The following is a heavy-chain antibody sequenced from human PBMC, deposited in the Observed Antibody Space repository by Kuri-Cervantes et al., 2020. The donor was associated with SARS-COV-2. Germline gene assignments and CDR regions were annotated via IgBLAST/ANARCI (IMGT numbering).Heavy chain of an antibody. V-gene: IGHV3-30-3*01. CDR1: GFTFSTYA. CDR2: IPHDGSSK. D-gene: IGHD2-2*01. J-gene: IGHJ6*02. CDR3: ARGVEVPKLYYYYDMDV. Sequence: LSLTCAASGFTFSTYAMHWVRQAPGKGLEWVAVIPHDGSSKYYADSVKGRFTISRDNSKNTLYLQMKSLRAEDTAVYYCARGVEVPKLYYYYDMDVWGQGTTVTVSS.